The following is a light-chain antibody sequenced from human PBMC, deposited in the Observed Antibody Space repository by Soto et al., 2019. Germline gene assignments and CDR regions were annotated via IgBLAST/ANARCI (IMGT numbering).Light chain of an antibody. CDR2: KAS. CDR3: QKCSGYPIT. V-gene: IGKV1-5*03. J-gene: IGKJ4*01. CDR1: QSISSW. Sequence: DIQMTQSPSTLSASVGDRVTITCRASQSISSWLAWYQQKPGKAPKLLIYKASSLESGVPSRFSGSGSGTEFTLTISSLQPDDFATYYCQKCSGYPITVAGGTKLDIK.